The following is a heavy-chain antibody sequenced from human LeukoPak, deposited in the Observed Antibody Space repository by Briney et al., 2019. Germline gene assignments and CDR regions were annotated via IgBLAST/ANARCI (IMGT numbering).Heavy chain of an antibody. CDR1: GYTFTNYD. CDR3: ARESLDAEWELHTPPFDY. CDR2: TSAYNGNT. D-gene: IGHD1-26*01. Sequence: ASVKVSCKASGYTFTNYDISWVRQAPGQGLEWMGWTSAYNGNTNYAQKLQGRVTMTTDTSTSTAYMELRSLRSDDTAVYYCARESLDAEWELHTPPFDYWGQGTLVTVSS. J-gene: IGHJ4*02. V-gene: IGHV1-18*01.